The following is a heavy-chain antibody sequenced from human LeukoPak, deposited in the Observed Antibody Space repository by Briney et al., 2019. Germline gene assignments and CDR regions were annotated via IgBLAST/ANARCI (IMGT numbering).Heavy chain of an antibody. CDR1: GFTFRSYE. D-gene: IGHD6-13*01. V-gene: IGHV3-48*03. Sequence: PGGSLRLSCEDSGFTFRSYEMNWVRQAPGKGLEWIAYLSSSGSAFSYADSVKGRFTIARDNAKNSVYLEMNSLRADDTAVYYCATGEGIAAAAGDYWGQGTLVTVSS. CDR2: LSSSGSAF. J-gene: IGHJ4*02. CDR3: ATGEGIAAAAGDY.